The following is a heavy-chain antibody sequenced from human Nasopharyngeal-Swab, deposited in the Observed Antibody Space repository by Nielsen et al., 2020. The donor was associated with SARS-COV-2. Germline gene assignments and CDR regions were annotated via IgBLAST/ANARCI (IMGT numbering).Heavy chain of an antibody. D-gene: IGHD3-10*01. V-gene: IGHV3-7*05. J-gene: IGHJ5*02. CDR2: IKQDGSEK. Sequence: GESLKISCAASGFTFSDYYMEWVRQAPGKGLEWVANIKQDGSEKYYVDSVKGRFTISRDNAKNSLYLQMNSLRSEDTAVYYCARARGGWFGDRTPLGGAFDPWGQGTLVTVSS. CDR3: ARARGGWFGDRTPLGGAFDP. CDR1: GFTFSDYY.